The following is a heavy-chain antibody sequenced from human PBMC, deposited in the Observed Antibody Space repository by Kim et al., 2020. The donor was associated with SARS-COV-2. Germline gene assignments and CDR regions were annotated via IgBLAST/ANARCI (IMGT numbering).Heavy chain of an antibody. V-gene: IGHV1-3*01. D-gene: IGHD3-10*01. Sequence: ASVKVSCKASGYTFTSYAMHWVRQAPGQRLEWMGWINAGNGNTKYSQKFQGRVTITRDTSASTAYMELSSLRSEDTAVYYCARGWFGEFLFDYWGQGTLVTVSS. CDR2: INAGNGNT. J-gene: IGHJ4*02. CDR1: GYTFTSYA. CDR3: ARGWFGEFLFDY.